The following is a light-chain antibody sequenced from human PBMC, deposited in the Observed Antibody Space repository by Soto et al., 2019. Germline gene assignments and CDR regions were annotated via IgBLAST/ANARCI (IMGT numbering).Light chain of an antibody. Sequence: DIQMTQSPSSLSASVGDRVTITCRASQSISSYLNWYQQKPGKAPKLLIYAASSVQSGVPSRFSGSGLGTDFSLTISSLQPEDSATYYCKQSYSTTPAFGQGTKVEIK. CDR2: AAS. J-gene: IGKJ1*01. CDR3: KQSYSTTPA. CDR1: QSISSY. V-gene: IGKV1-39*01.